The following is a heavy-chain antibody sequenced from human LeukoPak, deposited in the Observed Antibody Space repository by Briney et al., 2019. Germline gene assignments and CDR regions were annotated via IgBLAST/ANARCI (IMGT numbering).Heavy chain of an antibody. CDR3: AKDRYYGSGSYGPAEY. V-gene: IGHV3-7*05. Sequence: PGGSLRLSCAASGFTFSSYWMSWVRPAPGKGVEWVANIQQDGSEKYYVGSVKGRFTISRDSSKKSLYLQMNSLRAEDTALYYCAKDRYYGSGSYGPAEYWGQGTLVTVSS. D-gene: IGHD3-10*01. CDR2: IQQDGSEK. CDR1: GFTFSSYW. J-gene: IGHJ4*02.